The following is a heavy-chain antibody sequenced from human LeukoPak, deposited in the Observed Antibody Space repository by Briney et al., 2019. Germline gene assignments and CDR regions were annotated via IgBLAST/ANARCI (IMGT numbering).Heavy chain of an antibody. D-gene: IGHD2-21*02. CDR3: AKDSGDYVIDF. CDR1: GFSFSSYG. Sequence: GGSLSLSCAAAGFSFSSYGMHWVRQAPGKGLEWVAFIWYDGSNQDYADSVKGRFTISRDNSKNTLDLQMNSLRAEDTAVYYCAKDSGDYVIDFWGQGTLATVSS. CDR2: IWYDGSNQ. J-gene: IGHJ4*02. V-gene: IGHV3-30*02.